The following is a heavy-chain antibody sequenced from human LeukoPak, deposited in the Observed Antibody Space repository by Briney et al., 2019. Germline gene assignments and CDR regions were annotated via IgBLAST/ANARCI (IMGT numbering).Heavy chain of an antibody. CDR2: IHFSGST. V-gene: IGHV4-59*01. Sequence: PETLSLTCTVSDASISGYYWSWIRQPPGKGLEWIGSIHFSGSTNYNPSLRSRVTISVDTSKNQLSLKLSSVTAADTAVYYCARDLGGIYFDFWGQGTLVTVSS. CDR1: DASISGYY. J-gene: IGHJ4*02. D-gene: IGHD1-26*01. CDR3: ARDLGGIYFDF.